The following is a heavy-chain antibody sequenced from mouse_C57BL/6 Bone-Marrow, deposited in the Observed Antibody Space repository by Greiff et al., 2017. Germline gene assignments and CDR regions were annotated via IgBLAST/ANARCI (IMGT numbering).Heavy chain of an antibody. V-gene: IGHV2-6*03. CDR3: AREYYYGSAWFAY. J-gene: IGHJ3*01. Sequence: QVQLKESGPGLVAPSQSLSITCTVSGFSLTSYGVHWVRQPPGKGLEWLVVIWSDGSTTYNSALKSRLSISKDNSKSQVFLKMNSLQTDDTAMYYCAREYYYGSAWFAYWGQGTLVTVSA. D-gene: IGHD1-1*01. CDR1: GFSLTSYG. CDR2: IWSDGST.